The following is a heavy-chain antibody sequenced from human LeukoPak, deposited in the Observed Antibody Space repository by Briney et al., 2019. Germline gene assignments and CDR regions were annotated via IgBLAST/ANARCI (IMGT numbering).Heavy chain of an antibody. CDR2: IYYSGST. CDR3: ARGDYNDSSGYYYSLSSWYYYGMDV. CDR1: GGSISSYY. J-gene: IGHJ6*02. V-gene: IGHV4-59*01. D-gene: IGHD3-22*01. Sequence: SETLSLTCTVSGGSISSYYWSWIRQPPGKGLEWIGYIYYSGSTNYNPSLKSRVTISVDTSKNQFSLKLSSVTAADTAVYYCARGDYNDSSGYYYSLSSWYYYGMDVWGQGTTVTVSS.